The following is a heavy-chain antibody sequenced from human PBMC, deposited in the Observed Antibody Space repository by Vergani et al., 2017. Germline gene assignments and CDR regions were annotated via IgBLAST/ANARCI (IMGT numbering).Heavy chain of an antibody. J-gene: IGHJ3*02. Sequence: EAQLLESGGGLAQPGGSLRLSCAASGFTFIMHAMSWVRQAPGKGLEWVSTLSASDRRTHYADSVKGRFTISRDNSKNTLFLHMNSLRPEDTAVYYCAKVGRSEVAGTFGAFDIWGQGTMVTVSS. D-gene: IGHD6-19*01. CDR1: GFTFIMHA. CDR2: LSASDRRT. CDR3: AKVGRSEVAGTFGAFDI. V-gene: IGHV3-23*01.